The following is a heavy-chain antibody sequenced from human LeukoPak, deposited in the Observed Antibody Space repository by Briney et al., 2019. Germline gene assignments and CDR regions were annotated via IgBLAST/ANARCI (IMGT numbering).Heavy chain of an antibody. CDR3: ARILVAAGTWDWFDP. V-gene: IGHV4-4*07. J-gene: IGHJ5*02. CDR2: IYTSGST. Sequence: SETLSLTCTVSGGSISSYYWSWIRQPAGKGLEWIGRIYTSGSTNYNPSLKSRVTMSVDTSKNQFSLKLSSVTAADTAVYYCARILVAAGTWDWFDPWGQGTLVTVSS. D-gene: IGHD6-13*01. CDR1: GGSISSYY.